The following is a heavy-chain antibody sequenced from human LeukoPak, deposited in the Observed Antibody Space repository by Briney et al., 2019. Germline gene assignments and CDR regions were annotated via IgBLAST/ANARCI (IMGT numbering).Heavy chain of an antibody. D-gene: IGHD6-19*01. CDR2: ISSSSSYI. Sequence: GGSLRLSCAASGFTFSSYSMNWVRQAPGQGLEWVSSISSSSSYIYYADSVKGRFTISRDNAKNSLYLQMNSLRAEDTAVYYCARDPSGWYFDYWGQGTQVTVSS. CDR3: ARDPSGWYFDY. J-gene: IGHJ4*02. V-gene: IGHV3-21*01. CDR1: GFTFSSYS.